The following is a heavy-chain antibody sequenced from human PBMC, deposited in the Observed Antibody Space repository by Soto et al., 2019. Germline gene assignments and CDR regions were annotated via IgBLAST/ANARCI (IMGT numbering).Heavy chain of an antibody. D-gene: IGHD2-15*01. CDR3: ARAKHCSGGSCYYYYYYGMDV. Sequence: GSLKISCAASGFTFSSYSMNWVRQAPGKGLEWVSSISSSNSYIYYADSVKGRFTISRDNAKNSLYLQMNSLRAEDTAVYYCARAKHCSGGSCYYYYYYGMDVWGQGTTVTVSS. CDR1: GFTFSSYS. V-gene: IGHV3-21*01. CDR2: ISSSNSYI. J-gene: IGHJ6*02.